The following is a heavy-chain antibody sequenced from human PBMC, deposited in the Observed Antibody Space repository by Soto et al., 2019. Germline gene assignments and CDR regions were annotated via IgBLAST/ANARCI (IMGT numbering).Heavy chain of an antibody. V-gene: IGHV3-48*03. CDR3: TRYYYDSSSFDY. D-gene: IGHD3-22*01. CDR2: ISSSGSTI. J-gene: IGHJ4*02. CDR1: GFTFSSYE. Sequence: PGGSLRLSCAASGFTFSSYEMNWVRQAPGKGLEWVSYISSSGSTIYYADSVKGRFTISRDNAKNSLYLQMNSLRAEDTAVYYCTRYYYDSSSFDYWGQGTLVTVSS.